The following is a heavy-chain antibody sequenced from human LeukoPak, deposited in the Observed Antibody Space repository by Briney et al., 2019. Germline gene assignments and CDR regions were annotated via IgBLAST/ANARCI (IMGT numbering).Heavy chain of an antibody. CDR1: GGTFSSYT. CDR2: IIPILGIA. D-gene: IGHD1-26*01. CDR3: ARALIVGATIGAFQH. V-gene: IGHV1-69*02. J-gene: IGHJ1*01. Sequence: SVKVSCKASGGTFSSYTISWVRQAPGQGLEWMGRIIPILGIANYAQKFPGRVTITADKSTSTAYMELSSLRSEDTAVYYCARALIVGATIGAFQHWGQGTLVTVSS.